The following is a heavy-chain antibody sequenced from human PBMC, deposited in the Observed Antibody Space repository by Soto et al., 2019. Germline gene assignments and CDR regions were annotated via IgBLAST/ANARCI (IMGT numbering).Heavy chain of an antibody. J-gene: IGHJ4*02. CDR2: ISSSSSYI. V-gene: IGHV3-21*01. Sequence: PGGSLRLSCRASGFTFKGYTMNWVRQAPGKGLEWASSISSSSSYIYYADSVKGRFTISRDNAKNSLYLQMNSLRAEDTAVYYCARSRYYYDSSGYYGVDYWGQGTLVTV. CDR1: GFTFKGYT. D-gene: IGHD3-22*01. CDR3: ARSRYYYDSSGYYGVDY.